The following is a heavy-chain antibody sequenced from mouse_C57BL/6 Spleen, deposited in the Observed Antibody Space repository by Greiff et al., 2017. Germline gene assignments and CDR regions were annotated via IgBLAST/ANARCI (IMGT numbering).Heavy chain of an antibody. Sequence: LQQSGASVKISCTASDYSFSSSWMNLVNQRPGKGLQWPGRIFPGDGDTNHNGKFKGKATQTADKSSSTAYMRRSSLTYEDSGVYFCASGAKVVDYWGQGTTLTVSS. J-gene: IGHJ2*01. CDR3: ASGAKVVDY. D-gene: IGHD1-1*01. CDR1: DYSFSSSW. V-gene: IGHV1-82*01. CDR2: IFPGDGDT.